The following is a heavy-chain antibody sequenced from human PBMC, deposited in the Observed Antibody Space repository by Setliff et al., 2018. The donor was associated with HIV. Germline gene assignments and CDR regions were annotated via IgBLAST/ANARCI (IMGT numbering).Heavy chain of an antibody. V-gene: IGHV4-59*11. D-gene: IGHD2-21*02. CDR2: THYSGSS. Sequence: PSETLSLTCTISGGFISNHYWNWIRQPPGKGPEWIGSTHYSGSSYYSPSLKSRVTISLDTSKNQFSLKLSSMTAADTAVYYCARDVGLCGVDCWPYFYFDLWGRGNLVTVSS. J-gene: IGHJ2*01. CDR3: ARDVGLCGVDCWPYFYFDL. CDR1: GGFISNHY.